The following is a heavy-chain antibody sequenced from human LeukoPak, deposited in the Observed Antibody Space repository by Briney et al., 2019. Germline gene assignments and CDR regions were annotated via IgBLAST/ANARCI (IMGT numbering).Heavy chain of an antibody. V-gene: IGHV3-21*01. Sequence: PGGSLRLSCAASGFTFSSYSMNWVRQAPGKGLEWVSSISSSSSYIYYADSVKGRFTISRDNAKNSLYLQMNSLRAEDTAVYYCARDRPDIVVVPAANVDYWGQGTLVTVSS. J-gene: IGHJ4*02. CDR3: ARDRPDIVVVPAANVDY. CDR1: GFTFSSYS. CDR2: ISSSSSYI. D-gene: IGHD2-2*01.